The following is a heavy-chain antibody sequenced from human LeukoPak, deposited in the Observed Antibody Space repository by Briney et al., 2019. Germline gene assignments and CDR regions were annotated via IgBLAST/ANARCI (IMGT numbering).Heavy chain of an antibody. J-gene: IGHJ4*02. D-gene: IGHD6-13*01. CDR2: IRVSGGTT. CDR3: AKPYSTSWWGGFDY. CDR1: GFTFSTYA. V-gene: IGHV3-23*01. Sequence: GASLRLSCAASGFTFSTYAMTWVRQAPGKGLEWVSSIRVSGGTTHYADSVRGRFTLSRDNSKDTLFLEMNSLRAEDTAVYYCAKPYSTSWWGGFDYWGQGTLVTVSS.